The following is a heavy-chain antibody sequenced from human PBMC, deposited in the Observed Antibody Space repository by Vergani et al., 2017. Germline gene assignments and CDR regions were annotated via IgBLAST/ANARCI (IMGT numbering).Heavy chain of an antibody. CDR1: GGSITRGSFY. V-gene: IGHV4-61*02. D-gene: IGHD1-26*01. Sequence: QVQLHESGPGLVKPSQTLSLTCTVSGGSITRGSFYWSWIRQPAGKGLEWIGLIHSSGTTNYNPSLKSRVTLSVDTSKKQLSLRMTSVTAADTAVYYCARDSWTSELRGVYWFDTWGQGTLVSVSS. CDR3: ARDSWTSELRGVYWFDT. CDR2: IHSSGTT. J-gene: IGHJ5*02.